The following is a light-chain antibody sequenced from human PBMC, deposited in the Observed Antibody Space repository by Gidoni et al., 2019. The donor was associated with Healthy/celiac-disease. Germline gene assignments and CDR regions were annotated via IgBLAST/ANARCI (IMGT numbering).Light chain of an antibody. V-gene: IGKV3-11*01. CDR1: QSVSSY. J-gene: IGKJ4*01. CDR2: DAS. Sequence: EIVLTRSRATLSFSPGERATLSCRASQSVSSYLAWYQQKPGQAPRLLIYDASNRATGIPARFSGSGSGTDFTLTISSLEPEDFAVYYCQQRSNWPLTFGGGTKVEIK. CDR3: QQRSNWPLT.